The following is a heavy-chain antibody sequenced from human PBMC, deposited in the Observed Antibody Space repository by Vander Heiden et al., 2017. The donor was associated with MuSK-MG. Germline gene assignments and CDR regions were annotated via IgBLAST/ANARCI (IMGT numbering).Heavy chain of an antibody. J-gene: IGHJ6*03. CDR2: IYYRGST. CDR1: GGSINSYY. V-gene: IGHV4-59*01. Sequence: QVQLQESGPGLVKPSETLSLTCTVSGGSINSYYWSWIRQPPGKGLEWIGYIYYRGSTNYNPSLKSRVTISVDTSKNQFSLKLSFVTAADTAVYYCARGPTRYYMDVWGKGTTVTVSS. CDR3: ARGPTRYYMDV.